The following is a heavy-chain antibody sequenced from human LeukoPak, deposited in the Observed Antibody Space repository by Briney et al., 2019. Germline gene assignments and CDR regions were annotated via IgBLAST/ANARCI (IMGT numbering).Heavy chain of an antibody. V-gene: IGHV1-46*01. CDR2: INPSGGST. D-gene: IGHD3-22*01. Sequence: GASVKVSCKASGYTFTSYYMHWVRQAPGQGLEWMGIINPSGGSTSYAQKFQGRVTMTRDTSTSTVYMELSSLRSEDTAAYYCARAPYYYDSSGKPGRAYFDYWGQGTLVTVSS. CDR3: ARAPYYYDSSGKPGRAYFDY. CDR1: GYTFTSYY. J-gene: IGHJ4*02.